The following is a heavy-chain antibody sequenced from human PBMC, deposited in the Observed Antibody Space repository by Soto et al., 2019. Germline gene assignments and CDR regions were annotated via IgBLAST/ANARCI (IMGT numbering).Heavy chain of an antibody. CDR2: INPNSGAT. J-gene: IGHJ4*02. CDR3: VRDLVTTIGDFDH. D-gene: IGHD5-12*01. V-gene: IGHV1-2*02. Sequence: ASVKVSCKPSGYTFTGYYIHWVRQAPGQGLEWMGWINPNSGATNYAQKFQGRVTMTSDTSMSTAYVELARLRSDDTAVYYCVRDLVTTIGDFDHCGQGTLVTVSS. CDR1: GYTFTGYY.